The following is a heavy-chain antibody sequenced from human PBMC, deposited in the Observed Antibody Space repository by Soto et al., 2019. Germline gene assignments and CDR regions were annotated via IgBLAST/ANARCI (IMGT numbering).Heavy chain of an antibody. CDR1: GFTFSSYA. Sequence: PGGSLRLSCAASGFTFSSYAMHWVRQAPGKGLEWVAVISYDGSNKYYADSVKGRFTISRDNSKNTLYLQMNSLRAEDTAVYYCARSGYYDFWSGYDYWGQGTLVTVSS. CDR2: ISYDGSNK. CDR3: ARSGYYDFWSGYDY. V-gene: IGHV3-30-3*01. D-gene: IGHD3-3*01. J-gene: IGHJ4*02.